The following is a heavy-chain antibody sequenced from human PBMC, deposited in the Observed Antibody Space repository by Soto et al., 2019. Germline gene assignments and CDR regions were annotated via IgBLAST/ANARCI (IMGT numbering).Heavy chain of an antibody. CDR2: IYYSGST. Sequence: SETLSLTCTVSGVSVSSGSYYWSWIRQPPGKGLEWIGTIYYSGSTYYNPSLKSRVTISVDTSNNQLSLKLSSVTAADTAVYYCARHYGYYSHYMDVWTKGTTVTVSS. V-gene: IGHV4-39*01. J-gene: IGHJ6*03. CDR3: ARHYGYYSHYMDV. CDR1: GVSVSSGSYY. D-gene: IGHD3-10*01.